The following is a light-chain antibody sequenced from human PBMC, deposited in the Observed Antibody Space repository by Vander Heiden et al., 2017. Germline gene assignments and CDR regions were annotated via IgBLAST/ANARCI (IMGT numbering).Light chain of an antibody. CDR3: CSYAGDTTYV. CDR1: SSNVGNYNF. V-gene: IGLV2-23*02. CDR2: EVS. J-gene: IGLJ1*01. Sequence: QSALTQPASVAGSPGQPGNISCTGTSSNVGNYNFVSWYRQHPGKAPKFLIYEVSKRPSGVSDRFSGSKSGNTASLTVSGLQAEDEADYYCCSYAGDTTYVFGTGTRVTVL.